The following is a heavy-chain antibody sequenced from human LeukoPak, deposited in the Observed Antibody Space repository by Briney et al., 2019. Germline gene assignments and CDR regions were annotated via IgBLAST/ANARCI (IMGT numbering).Heavy chain of an antibody. J-gene: IGHJ4*02. D-gene: IGHD3-22*01. CDR3: ASVVIGWELEPRPYYFDH. CDR2: VYYSGST. V-gene: IGHV4-59*01. Sequence: PSETLSLTCTVSGGSISSYYWSWIRQPPGKGLEWIGHVYYSGSTNYNASLKSRVSISVDTSKNQFSLKLNSVTAADTAVYYCASVVIGWELEPRPYYFDHWGQGILVIVSS. CDR1: GGSISSYY.